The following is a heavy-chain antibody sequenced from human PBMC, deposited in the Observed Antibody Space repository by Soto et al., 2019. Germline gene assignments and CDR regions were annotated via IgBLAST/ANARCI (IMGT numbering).Heavy chain of an antibody. Sequence: EVHLLQSGGGLVQPGGSQRLSCAASGFTCIDYAISWVRQAPGKGLEWVSDISGDGVKTYYADSVKGRFTISRDNSKNTLFLQMNSLRDEDTAIYYCAKEMSHGRPYDYWGQGTLVTV. CDR2: ISGDGVKT. V-gene: IGHV3-23*01. CDR3: AKEMSHGRPYDY. CDR1: GFTCIDYA. J-gene: IGHJ4*02.